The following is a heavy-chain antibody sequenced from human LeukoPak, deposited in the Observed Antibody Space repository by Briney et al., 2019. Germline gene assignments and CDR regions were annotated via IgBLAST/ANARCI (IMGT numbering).Heavy chain of an antibody. D-gene: IGHD3-10*01. Sequence: ASVKVFCKLSGDTLNELYMHWVRQSPGKGLEWRIGFGPEHGQTIYAQKFQRRVTMPEDTSTDTAYMELSTERSDHTAVYFCATLPRGHLFDSWRQASLVTVCS. CDR2: FGPEHGQT. J-gene: IGHJ4*02. V-gene: IGHV1-24*01. CDR1: GDTLNELY. CDR3: ATLPRGHLFDS.